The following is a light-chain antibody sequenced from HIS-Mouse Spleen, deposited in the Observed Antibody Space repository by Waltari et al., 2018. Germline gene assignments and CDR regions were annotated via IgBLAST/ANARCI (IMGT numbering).Light chain of an antibody. J-gene: IGLJ1*01. V-gene: IGLV2-8*01. CDR3: SSYAGSNNYV. CDR2: EVS. CDR1: SSDVGGYNY. Sequence: QSALTQPPSASGSPGQSVTISCTGTSSDVGGYNYVSWYQQHPGKAPKLMNYEVSKRPPGVPDRFSSSKSGTTASLTVSGLQAEDEADYYCSSYAGSNNYVFGTGTKVTVL.